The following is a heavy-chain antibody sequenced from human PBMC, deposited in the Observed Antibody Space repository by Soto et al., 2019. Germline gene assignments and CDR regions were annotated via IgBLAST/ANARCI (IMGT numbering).Heavy chain of an antibody. CDR3: ARNRIVPYSYGMDI. D-gene: IGHD1-26*01. V-gene: IGHV3-33*01. J-gene: IGHJ6*01. CDR1: GFTFRSYG. Sequence: QMQLVESGGGVVQPGRSLRLSCAASGFTFRSYGIHWVRQAPGKGLEWVALIWFDGSKKYYVDSVKGRFAVSRDNSKNTLYLQMNSLRVEDKAVYYCARNRIVPYSYGMDIWGQGTTVTVSS. CDR2: IWFDGSKK.